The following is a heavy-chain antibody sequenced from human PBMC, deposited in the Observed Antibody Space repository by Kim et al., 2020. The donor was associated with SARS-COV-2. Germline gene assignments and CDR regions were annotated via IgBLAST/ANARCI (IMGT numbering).Heavy chain of an antibody. CDR1: GYTFTDNY. CDR3: ARGGRQKFGY. CDR2: INPKSGTT. J-gene: IGHJ4*02. D-gene: IGHD3-16*01. V-gene: IGHV1-2*02. Sequence: ASVKVSCKTSGYTFTDNYIHWMRQAPGQGLEWIGGINPKSGTTNYPQNFRGRITLTRDTSISTAYMEMTRLTSDDTALYYFARGGRQKFGYWGQGTLVTV.